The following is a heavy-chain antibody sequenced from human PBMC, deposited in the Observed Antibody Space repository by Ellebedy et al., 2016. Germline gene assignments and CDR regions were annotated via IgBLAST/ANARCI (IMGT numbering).Heavy chain of an antibody. CDR1: GGSINSSSYY. CDR3: ARQRRDLGYYFDY. D-gene: IGHD2-15*01. J-gene: IGHJ4*02. Sequence: SETLSLTCTVSGGSINSSSYYWGWIRQPPGKGLEWIGSIFYSGNTYYNPSLKSRVTISVDTSKTQFSLRLSYVTAADTAVYYCARQRRDLGYYFDYWGQGTLVTVSS. V-gene: IGHV4-39*01. CDR2: IFYSGNT.